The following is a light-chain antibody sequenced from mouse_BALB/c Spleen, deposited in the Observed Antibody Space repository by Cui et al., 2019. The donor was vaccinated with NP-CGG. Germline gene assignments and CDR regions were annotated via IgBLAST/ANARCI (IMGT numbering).Light chain of an antibody. Sequence: QAAVTQESALTTSPGETVTLTCRSSTGAVTTSNYANWVQEKPDHLFTGLIDGTNNRAPDIPVRFSGSLIGDKAALTITGAQTEDEAIYFCALWYSNHWVFGGGTKLTVL. CDR1: TGAVTTSNY. J-gene: IGLJ1*01. V-gene: IGLV1*01. CDR3: ALWYSNHWV. CDR2: GTN.